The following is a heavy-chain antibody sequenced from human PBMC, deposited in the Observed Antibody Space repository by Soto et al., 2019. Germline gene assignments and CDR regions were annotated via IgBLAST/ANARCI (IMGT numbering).Heavy chain of an antibody. CDR3: ARVHPTTVAGSELDS. CDR1: GFALSGYA. V-gene: IGHV3-21*02. J-gene: IGHJ5*01. CDR2: ISAGSNFI. D-gene: IGHD6-19*01. Sequence: EVKLVESVGGLVRPGGSMRFSCAASGFALSGYAMNWVRQAPGKGLEWVSSISAGSNFIDYAASVKGRFTISRDNDKNSVFLQMTRLRADDSALYYGARVHPTTVAGSELDSWGQGTLVNFSS.